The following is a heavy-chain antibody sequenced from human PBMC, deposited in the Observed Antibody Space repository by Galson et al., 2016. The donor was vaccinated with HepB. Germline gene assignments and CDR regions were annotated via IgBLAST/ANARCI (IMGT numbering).Heavy chain of an antibody. J-gene: IGHJ5*02. CDR3: ARGPDRRGFDP. CDR1: GGSINSGAFY. V-gene: IGHV4-31*03. CDR2: IYYSGTT. Sequence: TLSLTCTVSGGSINSGAFYWSWVRQHPGKGLEWIGYIYYSGTTHFNPSLKSRVTISVDTSKNHFSLNLTSVTAADTAVYYCARGPDRRGFDPWGQGTLVTVSP. D-gene: IGHD1-14*01.